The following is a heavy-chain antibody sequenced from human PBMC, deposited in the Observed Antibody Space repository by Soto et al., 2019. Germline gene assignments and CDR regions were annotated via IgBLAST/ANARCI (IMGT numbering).Heavy chain of an antibody. CDR2: IYHSGST. J-gene: IGHJ3*02. Sequence: QVQLQESGPGLVKPSGTLSLTCAVSSGSVSSSNWWSWVRQPPGKGLEWIGEIYHSGSTNYNPSLKSRVTISVEKSKNQFPLKLSSVTAADTAVYYCARARDFWSEDAFDIWGQGTMVTVSS. CDR3: ARARDFWSEDAFDI. V-gene: IGHV4-4*02. D-gene: IGHD3-3*01. CDR1: SGSVSSSNW.